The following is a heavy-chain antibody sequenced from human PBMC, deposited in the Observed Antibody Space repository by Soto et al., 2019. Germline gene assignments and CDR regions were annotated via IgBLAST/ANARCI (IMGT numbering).Heavy chain of an antibody. J-gene: IGHJ4*02. Sequence: GGSLRLSCAASGFTFSSYTMNWVRQAPGKGLEWVSYISSSSSIIYYADSVKGRFTISRDNAKNSLYLQTNSLRAEDTAVYYCARERALSNYPDYWGQGTLVTVSS. CDR1: GFTFSSYT. D-gene: IGHD3-10*01. CDR3: ARERALSNYPDY. CDR2: ISSSSSII. V-gene: IGHV3-48*01.